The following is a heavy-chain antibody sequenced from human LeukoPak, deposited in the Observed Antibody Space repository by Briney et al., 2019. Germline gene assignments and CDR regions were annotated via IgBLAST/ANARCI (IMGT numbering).Heavy chain of an antibody. Sequence: GGSLRLSCAASGFTFSTYYMNWVRQAPGKGLEWVAFITGSSSYIYYTDSVKGRFTISRDNAKNSLFLQMNSLRDEDTAVYYCASGFSSSPYFDYWGQGTLVTVSS. CDR2: ITGSSSYI. CDR3: ASGFSSSPYFDY. J-gene: IGHJ4*02. D-gene: IGHD6-6*01. CDR1: GFTFSTYY. V-gene: IGHV3-21*01.